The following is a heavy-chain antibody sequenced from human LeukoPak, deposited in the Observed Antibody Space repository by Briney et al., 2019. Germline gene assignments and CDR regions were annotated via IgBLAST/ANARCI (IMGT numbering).Heavy chain of an antibody. CDR3: ARASDKYDHYFDY. J-gene: IGHJ4*02. CDR2: IIPIFGTA. Sequence: ASVKVSCKASGGTFSSYAISWVRQAPGQGLEWMGRIIPIFGTANYAQKLQGRVTITTDESTSTAYMELSSLRSEDTAVYYCARASDKYDHYFDYWGQGTLVTVPS. V-gene: IGHV1-69*05. D-gene: IGHD3-3*01. CDR1: GGTFSSYA.